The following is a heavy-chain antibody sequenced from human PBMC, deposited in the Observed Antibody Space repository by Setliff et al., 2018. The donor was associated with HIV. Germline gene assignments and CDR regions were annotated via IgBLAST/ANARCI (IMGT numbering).Heavy chain of an antibody. Sequence: SETLSLTCTVSGGSMGGHYWSWIRQSPGKGLEWIGYISASGSTTYTPSLKSRVLISVDTSNNQFSLKLTSVTAADTAIYFCARDEGRATGSWWDQSASWYLDYWGHGILVTVSS. D-gene: IGHD6-13*01. CDR3: ARDEGRATGSWWDQSASWYLDY. V-gene: IGHV4-59*11. CDR1: GGSMGGHY. J-gene: IGHJ4*01. CDR2: ISASGST.